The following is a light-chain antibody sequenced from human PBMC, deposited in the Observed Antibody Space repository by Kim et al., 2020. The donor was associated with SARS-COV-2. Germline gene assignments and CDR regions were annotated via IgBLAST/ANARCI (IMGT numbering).Light chain of an antibody. J-gene: IGKJ1*01. CDR3: LQHESRPWT. V-gene: IGKV1-17*01. CDR2: AAS. CDR1: QGIRTD. Sequence: ASVGDRVIITCRASQGIRTDLAWYQHKPGKAPKRLIYAASLLQTGVPARFSGSGLETEFTLTISSLQPEDFATYYCLQHESRPWTFGQGTKVDIK.